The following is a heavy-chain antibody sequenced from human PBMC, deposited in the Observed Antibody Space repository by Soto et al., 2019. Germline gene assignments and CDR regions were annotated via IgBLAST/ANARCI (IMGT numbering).Heavy chain of an antibody. J-gene: IGHJ3*01. D-gene: IGHD6-19*01. Sequence: QVQLVESGGGVVQPGRSLRLSCAASGFTFSSYGMHWVRQAPGKGLELVAVISYDGSSKDYADSVKGRCTISRDNSKNTLYLQMNSLRAEDTPVYYCAKQVPPHSSCWPDSSDLWGQGTMFTVSS. CDR3: AKQVPPHSSCWPDSSDL. V-gene: IGHV3-30*18. CDR1: GFTFSSYG. CDR2: ISYDGSSK.